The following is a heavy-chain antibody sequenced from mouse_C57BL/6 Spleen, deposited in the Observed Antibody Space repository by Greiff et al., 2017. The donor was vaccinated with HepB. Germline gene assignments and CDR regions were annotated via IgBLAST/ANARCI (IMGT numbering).Heavy chain of an antibody. CDR3: ARGGTTVVDWYFDV. V-gene: IGHV1-64*01. CDR1: GYTFTSYW. CDR2: IHPNSGST. J-gene: IGHJ1*03. D-gene: IGHD1-1*01. Sequence: QVHVKQPGAELVKPGASVKLSCKASGYTFTSYWMHWVKQRPGQGLEWIGMIHPNSGSTNYNEKFKSKATLTVDKSSSTAYMQLSSLTSEDSAVYYCARGGTTVVDWYFDVWGTGTTVTVSS.